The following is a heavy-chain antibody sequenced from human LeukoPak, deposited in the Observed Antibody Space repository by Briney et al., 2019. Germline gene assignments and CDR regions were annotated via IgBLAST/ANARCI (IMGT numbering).Heavy chain of an antibody. CDR3: ARITMVRGVISWFDP. Sequence: EPSGTLSLTCAVSGGSISSSNWWSWVRQPPGKGLEWIGEIYHSGSTNYNPSLKSRVTISVDKSKNQFSLKLSSVTAADTAVYYCARITMVRGVISWFDPWGQGTLVTVSS. CDR1: GGSISSSNW. CDR2: IYHSGST. V-gene: IGHV4-4*02. D-gene: IGHD3-10*01. J-gene: IGHJ5*02.